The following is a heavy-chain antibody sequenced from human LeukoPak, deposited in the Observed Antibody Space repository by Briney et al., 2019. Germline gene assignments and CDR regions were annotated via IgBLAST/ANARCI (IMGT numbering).Heavy chain of an antibody. CDR1: GGSVSSDTYY. J-gene: IGHJ6*02. V-gene: IGHV4-61*03. CDR2: IDYRGST. D-gene: IGHD3-3*01. Sequence: PSETLSLTCTVSGGSVSSDTYYWSWIRKPPGKGLEWIGYIDYRGSTNYNPSLKSRVTVSVDTSKNHFSLKLTSVTAADTAVYYCARSLSPAVGGKYYYFYGMDVWGQGTTVTVSS. CDR3: ARSLSPAVGGKYYYFYGMDV.